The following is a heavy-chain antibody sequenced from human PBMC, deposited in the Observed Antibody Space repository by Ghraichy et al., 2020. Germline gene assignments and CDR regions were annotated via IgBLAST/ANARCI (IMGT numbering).Heavy chain of an antibody. CDR2: ISHTSATE. CDR3: VREGGYSYGSLLN. V-gene: IGHV3-48*02. CDR1: GFGVSSAS. J-gene: IGHJ4*02. D-gene: IGHD5-18*01. Sequence: GSLRLSCAASGFGVSSASMNWVRQAPGKGLEWISYISHTSATEYFADSATGRFTISRDIANNSVYLQMDSLRDEDTAVYYCVREGGYSYGSLLNWGQGTLVTVS.